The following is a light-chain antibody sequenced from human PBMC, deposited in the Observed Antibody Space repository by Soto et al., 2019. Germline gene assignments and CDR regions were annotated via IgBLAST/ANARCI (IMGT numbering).Light chain of an antibody. CDR3: NSYDSSLSGYV. Sequence: QSALTQPPSVSGSPGQSVTISCTGSSTNVGGDNDVSWYQQHPGTAPKLLIYEVSNRPSGVPDRFSGSKSGTTASLTISGLQAEDEADYYCNSYDSSLSGYVFGTGTKLTVL. CDR2: EVS. J-gene: IGLJ1*01. CDR1: STNVGGDND. V-gene: IGLV2-18*02.